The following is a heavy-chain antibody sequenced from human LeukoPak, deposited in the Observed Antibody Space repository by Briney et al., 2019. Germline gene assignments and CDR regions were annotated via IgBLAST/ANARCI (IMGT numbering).Heavy chain of an antibody. J-gene: IGHJ4*02. D-gene: IGHD6-19*01. Sequence: ASVKVSSTASGGTFSPYAISWVRQAPGQGLEWMGGILPIFGTANYAPEFQGRVTITADESTSTAYMELSSLRSEDTAVYYCARSFHSSGWYHDYWGQGTLVTVSS. V-gene: IGHV1-69*13. CDR2: ILPIFGTA. CDR1: GGTFSPYA. CDR3: ARSFHSSGWYHDY.